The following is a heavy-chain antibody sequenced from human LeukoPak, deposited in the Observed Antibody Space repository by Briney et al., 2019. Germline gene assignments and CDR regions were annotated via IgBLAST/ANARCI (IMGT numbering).Heavy chain of an antibody. Sequence: PSETLSLTCAVYGGSFSGYYWSWIRQPPGQGLEWNGEINHSGSTNYNPSLKSRVTISVDTSKNQFSLKLSSVTAADTAVYYCARRKAVAGHTFDYWGQGTLVTVSS. CDR1: GGSFSGYY. CDR3: ARRKAVAGHTFDY. CDR2: INHSGST. J-gene: IGHJ4*02. D-gene: IGHD6-19*01. V-gene: IGHV4-34*01.